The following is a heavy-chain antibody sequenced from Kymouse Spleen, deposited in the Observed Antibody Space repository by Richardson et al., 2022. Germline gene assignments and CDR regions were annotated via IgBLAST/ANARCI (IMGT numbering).Heavy chain of an antibody. V-gene: IGHV4-31*03. CDR1: GGSISSGGYY. CDR2: IYYSGST. D-gene: IGHD5-18,IGHD2-2*02,IGHD5-18*01. CDR3: ARDRDCSSTSCGGYSYGYDY. Sequence: QVQLQESGPGLVKPSQTLSLTCTVSGGSISSGGYYWSWIRQHPGKGLEWIGYIYYSGSTYYNPSLKSRVTISVDTSKNQFSLKLSSVTAADTAVYYCARDRDCSSTSCGGYSYGYDYWGQGTLVTVSS. J-gene: IGHJ4*02.